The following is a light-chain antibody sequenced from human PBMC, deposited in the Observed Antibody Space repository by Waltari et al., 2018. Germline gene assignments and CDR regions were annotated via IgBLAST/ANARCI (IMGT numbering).Light chain of an antibody. V-gene: IGLV1-40*01. CDR3: QSYDTNLRDWV. J-gene: IGLJ3*02. CDR1: SPNIGAGYD. CDR2: GDT. Sequence: QFVLTQPPSVSGAPGQRVTISCIGYSPNIGAGYDVQWYQQLPGTAPKLLIYGDTSRPSGVPDRFSASKSGTSVSLAITGLQPEDEAHYYCQSYDTNLRDWVFGGGTKLTVL.